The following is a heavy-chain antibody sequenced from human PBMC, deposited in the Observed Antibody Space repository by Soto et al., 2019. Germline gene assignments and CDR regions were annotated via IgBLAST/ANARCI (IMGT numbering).Heavy chain of an antibody. D-gene: IGHD3-16*02. Sequence: EVQLVESGGGLVQPGGSLRLSCAASGFTFSNAWMNWVRLAPGKGLEWVGRIKSKTDGGTTDYAAPVKGRFTISRDDSKNTLYLQMNSLKTEDTAVYYCTTDLYAMITFGGVIDYYPDAFDIWGQGTMVTVSS. CDR2: IKSKTDGGTT. CDR3: TTDLYAMITFGGVIDYYPDAFDI. CDR1: GFTFSNAW. J-gene: IGHJ3*02. V-gene: IGHV3-15*07.